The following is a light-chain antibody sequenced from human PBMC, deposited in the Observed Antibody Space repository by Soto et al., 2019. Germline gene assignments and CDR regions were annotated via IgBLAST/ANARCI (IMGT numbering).Light chain of an antibody. J-gene: IGKJ5*01. CDR3: QQYDNLPIT. CDR2: DAS. CDR1: QDITNY. Sequence: DIQMTQSPSSLSASVGDRVTITCQASQDITNYLNWYQQKPGKAPKLLIYDASNLETGVPSRFSGSGSGTDFTLTISILEPEDIATYYCQQYDNLPITFGQGTRLEIK. V-gene: IGKV1-33*01.